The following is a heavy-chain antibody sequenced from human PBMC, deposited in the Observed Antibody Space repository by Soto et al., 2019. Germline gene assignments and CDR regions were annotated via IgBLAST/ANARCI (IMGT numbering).Heavy chain of an antibody. J-gene: IGHJ5*02. D-gene: IGHD3-10*01. CDR2: IYYSGST. Sequence: SETLSLTCTVSGGSISSGDYYWSWIRQPPGKGLEWIGYIYYSGSTYYNPSLKSRVTISVDTSKNQFSLKLSSVTAADTAVYYCARFLTIWFGSNWFDPWGQGTLVTVSS. CDR1: GGSISSGDYY. V-gene: IGHV4-30-4*01. CDR3: ARFLTIWFGSNWFDP.